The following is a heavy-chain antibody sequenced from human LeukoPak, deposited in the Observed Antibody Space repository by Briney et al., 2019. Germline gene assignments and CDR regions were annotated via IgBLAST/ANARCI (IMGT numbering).Heavy chain of an antibody. J-gene: IGHJ4*02. D-gene: IGHD3-22*01. Sequence: GGSLRLPCAVSGITLTNYGMSWVRQAPGKGLEWVAGISDSGGRTNYADSVKGRFTISRDNPKNTLYLQMNSLRAEDTAVYFCAKRGVVIRVILVGFHKEAYYFDSWGQGALVTVSS. CDR1: GITLTNYG. V-gene: IGHV3-23*01. CDR2: ISDSGGRT. CDR3: AKRGVVIRVILVGFHKEAYYFDS.